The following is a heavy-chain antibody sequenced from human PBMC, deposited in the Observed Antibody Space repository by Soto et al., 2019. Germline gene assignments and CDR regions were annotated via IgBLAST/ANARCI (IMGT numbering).Heavy chain of an antibody. J-gene: IGHJ4*02. D-gene: IGHD2-8*01. CDR2: IYYSGST. V-gene: IGHV4-59*08. CDR1: GGSISSYY. Sequence: QVQLQESGPGLVKPSETLSLTCTVSGGSISSYYWSWIRQPPGKGLEWIGYIYYSGSTNYNPSLKSRVTISVDTSKNQFSLKLSSVTAADTAVYYCARRWGYAIDYWGQGNLVTVSS. CDR3: ARRWGYAIDY.